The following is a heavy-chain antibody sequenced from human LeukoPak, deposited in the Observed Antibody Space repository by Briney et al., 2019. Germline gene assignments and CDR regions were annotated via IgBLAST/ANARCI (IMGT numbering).Heavy chain of an antibody. CDR2: IYYSGST. J-gene: IGHJ5*02. CDR3: ARDNGDDYVWGSYPDIWFDP. Sequence: SETLSLTCTVSGGSISSSSYYWGWIRQPPGKGLEWIGYIYYSGSTYYNPSLKSRVTISVDTSKNQFSLKLSSVTAADTAVYYCARDNGDDYVWGSYPDIWFDPWGQGTLVTVSS. D-gene: IGHD3-16*01. CDR1: GGSISSSSYY. V-gene: IGHV4-31*03.